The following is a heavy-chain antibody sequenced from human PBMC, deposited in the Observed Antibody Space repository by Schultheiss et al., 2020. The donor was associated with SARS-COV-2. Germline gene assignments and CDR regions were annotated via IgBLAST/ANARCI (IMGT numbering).Heavy chain of an antibody. V-gene: IGHV4-59*01. CDR2: IYYSGST. CDR3: ARAYGDYTWRHAFDI. J-gene: IGHJ3*02. Sequence: SETLSLTCTVSGGSISSYYWSWIRQPPGKGLEWIGYIYYSGSTYYNPSLKSLVTISVDTSKNQFSLKLSSVTAADTAVYYCARAYGDYTWRHAFDIWGQGTMVTVSS. D-gene: IGHD4-17*01. CDR1: GGSISSYY.